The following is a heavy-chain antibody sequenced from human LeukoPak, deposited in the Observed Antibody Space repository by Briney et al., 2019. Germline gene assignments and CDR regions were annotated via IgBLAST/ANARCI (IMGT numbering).Heavy chain of an antibody. CDR3: GTSEVGSSSYESYDY. V-gene: IGHV4-4*07. D-gene: IGHD1-26*01. J-gene: IGHJ4*02. CDR2: IINSGVT. CDR1: GDSISDYH. Sequence: SETLSLTCTVSGDSISDYHWSWIRQPAGKGLEWIGRIINSGVTNYNPSLNSRVTISVDRSKNQFSLRLTSVTAADTTVYYCGTSEVGSSSYESYDYWGQGTQVTVSA.